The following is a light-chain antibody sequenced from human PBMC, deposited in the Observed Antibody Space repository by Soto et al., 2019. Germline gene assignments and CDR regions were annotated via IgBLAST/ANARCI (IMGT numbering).Light chain of an antibody. J-gene: IGKJ3*01. CDR1: QSVSSY. CDR3: QQRSNF. CDR2: DAS. V-gene: IGKV3-11*01. Sequence: EIVLTQSPATLSLSPGERATLSCRASQSVSSYLAWYQQKPGQAPRLLIYDASNRATGIPARFSGSGSGTDFTLTISSLEPEAFAVYYCQQRSNFFGPGTKVDIK.